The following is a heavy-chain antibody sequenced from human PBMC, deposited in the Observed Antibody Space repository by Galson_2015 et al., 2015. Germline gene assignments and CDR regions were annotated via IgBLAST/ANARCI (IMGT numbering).Heavy chain of an antibody. V-gene: IGHV3-15*01. CDR2: IKSRADGGTI. CDR3: TTVGTLTSLLYH. CDR1: GFTLTHAW. Sequence: SLRLSCAASGFTLTHAWMNWVRQAPGKGLEWVGRIKSRADGGTIDYAGPVKDRFTISRDDSKNMVYLQMNSLKTEDTAIYYCTTVGTLTSLLYHWGQGTPVTVSS. D-gene: IGHD2-21*02. J-gene: IGHJ5*02.